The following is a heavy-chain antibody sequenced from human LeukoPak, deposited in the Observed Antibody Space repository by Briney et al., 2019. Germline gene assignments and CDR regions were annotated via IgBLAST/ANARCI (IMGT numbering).Heavy chain of an antibody. CDR2: ISSSSSYI. D-gene: IGHD2-15*01. CDR3: ASGGGSCDY. Sequence: GGPLRLSGEASEFTFGSFSMNWVGKAPGKGLEWVSSISSSSSYIYYADSVKGRFTISRDNAKNSLYLQMNSLRAEDTAVYYCASGGGSCDYWGQGTLVTVSS. V-gene: IGHV3-21*01. J-gene: IGHJ4*02. CDR1: EFTFGSFS.